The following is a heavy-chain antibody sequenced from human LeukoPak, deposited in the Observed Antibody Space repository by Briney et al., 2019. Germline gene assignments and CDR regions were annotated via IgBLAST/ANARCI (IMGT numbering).Heavy chain of an antibody. J-gene: IGHJ4*02. CDR1: GFTFDDYA. Sequence: GGSLTLSCAASGFTFDDYAMHWVRHAPGKGLEWVSFIRGGGGTTYYADSVKGRFTVSRDNSKNSLYLQMNSLRTEDTALYYCAKTSYGDYEYHYWGQGTLVIVSS. CDR3: AKTSYGDYEYHY. D-gene: IGHD4-17*01. CDR2: IRGGGGTT. V-gene: IGHV3-43*02.